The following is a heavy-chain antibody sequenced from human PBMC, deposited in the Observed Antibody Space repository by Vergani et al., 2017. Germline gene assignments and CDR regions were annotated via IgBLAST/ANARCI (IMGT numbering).Heavy chain of an antibody. CDR1: GGSISSSSYY. D-gene: IGHD3-3*01. J-gene: IGHJ5*02. CDR2: IYYSGST. Sequence: QLQLQESGPGLVKPSETLSLTCTVSGGSISSSSYYWGWIRQPPGKGLEWIGSIYYSGSTYYNPSLKSRVTISVDTSKNQFSLKLSSVTAADTAVYYCAREGRQCDFWSGYYLNWFDPWGEGTLVTVSS. V-gene: IGHV4-39*07. CDR3: AREGRQCDFWSGYYLNWFDP.